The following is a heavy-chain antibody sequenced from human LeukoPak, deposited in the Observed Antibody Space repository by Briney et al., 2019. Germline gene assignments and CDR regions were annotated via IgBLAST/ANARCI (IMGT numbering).Heavy chain of an antibody. J-gene: IGHJ4*02. Sequence: SETLSLTCTVSGGSISGYYWSWIRQPPGKGLEWIGYIYYSGSTNYNPSLKSRVTISVDTSKNQFSLKLNSVTAADTAVYYCARVAWIPIGGVIVTAFDYWGQGTLVTVSS. CDR2: IYYSGST. D-gene: IGHD3-16*02. V-gene: IGHV4-59*01. CDR1: GGSISGYY. CDR3: ARVAWIPIGGVIVTAFDY.